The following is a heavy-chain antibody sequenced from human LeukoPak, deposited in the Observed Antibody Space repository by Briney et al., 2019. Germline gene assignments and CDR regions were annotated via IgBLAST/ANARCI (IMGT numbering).Heavy chain of an antibody. CDR2: ISAYNGNT. CDR3: ARAWWLRPGYYFDY. CDR1: GYTFISYG. D-gene: IGHD5-12*01. V-gene: IGHV1-18*01. Sequence: ASVKVSCKASGYTFISYGISWVRQAPGQGLEWMGWISAYNGNTNYAQKFQGRVTMTTDTSTSTAYMELRSLRSDDTAVYYCARAWWLRPGYYFDYWGQGTLVTVSS. J-gene: IGHJ4*02.